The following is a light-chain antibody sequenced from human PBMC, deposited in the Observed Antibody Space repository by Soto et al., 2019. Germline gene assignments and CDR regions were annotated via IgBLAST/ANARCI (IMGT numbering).Light chain of an antibody. CDR1: SSDVDGYKY. CDR2: TVS. Sequence: QSALTQPASVPGSPGQSITISCTGTSSDVDGYKYVSWYQQHPGKAPKLMIYTVSNRPSGVSNRFSGSKSGDTASLTISGLQAEDEADYYCSSYTSRSTFGVFGGGTKLTVL. CDR3: SSYTSRSTFGV. J-gene: IGLJ3*02. V-gene: IGLV2-14*01.